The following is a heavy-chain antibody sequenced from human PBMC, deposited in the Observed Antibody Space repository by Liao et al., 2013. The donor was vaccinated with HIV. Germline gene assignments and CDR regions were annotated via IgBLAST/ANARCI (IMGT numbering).Heavy chain of an antibody. CDR1: GDSFSRAAYH. J-gene: IGHJ5*02. D-gene: IGHD2-21*02. CDR2: IDYGGTT. CDR3: AGVGDWGRNWFDP. Sequence: QLQLQESGPGLVKPSETLLLTCTVSGDSFSRAAYHWGWIRQPPGKGLEWIGNIDYGGTTYYTPSLKSRVTLSIHTSTNHFSLKLTSVTAADTAVYYCAGVGDWGRNWFDPWGQGTLVTVSS. V-gene: IGHV4-39*07.